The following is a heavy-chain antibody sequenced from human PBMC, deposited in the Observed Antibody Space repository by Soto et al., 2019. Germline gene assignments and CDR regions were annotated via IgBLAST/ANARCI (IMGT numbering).Heavy chain of an antibody. V-gene: IGHV1-18*01. CDR2: FYHKNGNT. CDR3: ARVEFGEPFDS. D-gene: IGHD3-10*01. Sequence: ASVKVSCKASGYTLTNYGINLLRQARGQGIGWMGWFYHKNGNTNYAQTFEGRLTLTTDTSTSTAFMELSNLRSDDPAFYYCARVEFGEPFDSWGQGTLVTVSS. CDR1: GYTLTNYG. J-gene: IGHJ4*02.